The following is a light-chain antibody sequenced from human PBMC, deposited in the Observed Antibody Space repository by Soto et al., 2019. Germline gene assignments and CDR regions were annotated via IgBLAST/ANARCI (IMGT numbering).Light chain of an antibody. CDR2: GAS. J-gene: IGKJ1*01. V-gene: IGKV3-15*01. CDR3: QQYSNWPPGT. Sequence: EIVMTQSPATLSVSPGERATLSCRASQSVRSNLAWYQQKPGQAPRLLIYGASTRATGIPARFSGSGSGTEFTLTISSLQSEDFAVYYCQQYSNWPPGTLGQGTKVDIK. CDR1: QSVRSN.